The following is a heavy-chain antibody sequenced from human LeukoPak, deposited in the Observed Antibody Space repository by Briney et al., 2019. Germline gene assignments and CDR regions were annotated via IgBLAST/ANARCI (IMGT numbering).Heavy chain of an antibody. V-gene: IGHV3-48*03. CDR1: GFTFSSYE. CDR3: ATSQSSVAGIVAD. Sequence: GGSLRLSCAASGFTFSSYEMNWVRQAPGKGLEWVSYISGSGSNKYYADSVRGRFTISRDNAKNSLYLQMNSLRVEDTAVYYCATSQSSVAGIVADWGQGTLVTVSS. D-gene: IGHD6-19*01. J-gene: IGHJ4*02. CDR2: ISGSGSNK.